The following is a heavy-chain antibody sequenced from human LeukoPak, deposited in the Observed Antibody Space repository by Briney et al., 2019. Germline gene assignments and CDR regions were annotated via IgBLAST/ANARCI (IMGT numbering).Heavy chain of an antibody. D-gene: IGHD2-8*01. CDR2: ISRDSATT. CDR3: VRSLFDRLMRD. V-gene: IGHV3-48*04. Sequence: PGGSLRLSCAASGFIFTTYGINWVRQAPGKGLEWVSYISRDSATTYYADSVKGRFSISRDNAKNSLFLQMNSLRAEDTAVYYCVRSLFDRLMRDWGQGTLVTVSS. J-gene: IGHJ4*02. CDR1: GFIFTTYG.